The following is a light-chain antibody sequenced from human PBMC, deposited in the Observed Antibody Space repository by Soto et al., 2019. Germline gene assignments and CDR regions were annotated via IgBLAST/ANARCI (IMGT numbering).Light chain of an antibody. CDR3: AGWDDGLSGVV. J-gene: IGLJ2*01. Sequence: QSVLTQPPSASGTPGQRVTISCSGSTSNIGTNTVSWYQQLPGTAPKLLIYKNNQRPSGVPDRFSGSKSGTSASLAISGLQSEDEADYYCAGWDDGLSGVVFGGGTKLTVL. CDR1: TSNIGTNT. CDR2: KNN. V-gene: IGLV1-44*01.